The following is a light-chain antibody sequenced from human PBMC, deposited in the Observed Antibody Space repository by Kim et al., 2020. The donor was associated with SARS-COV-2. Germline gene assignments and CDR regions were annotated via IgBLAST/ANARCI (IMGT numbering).Light chain of an antibody. CDR1: SSNIGSNF. CDR3: AAWDDGLSGSYV. J-gene: IGLJ1*01. CDR2: RNN. Sequence: RVTISCSGTSSNIGSNFVYWYQQFPGTAPKLLIYRNNQRPSGVPDRFSASKSGTSASLAISGLRSEDEAEYYCAAWDDGLSGSYVFGTGTKVTVL. V-gene: IGLV1-47*01.